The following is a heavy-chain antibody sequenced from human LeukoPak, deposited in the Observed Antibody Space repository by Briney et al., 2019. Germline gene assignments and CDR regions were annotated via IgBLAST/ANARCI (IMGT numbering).Heavy chain of an antibody. CDR2: KYTSGST. CDR3: ARTRPPAGPQYYYGMDV. J-gene: IGHJ6*02. D-gene: IGHD2-2*01. V-gene: IGHV4-4*09. CDR1: GGSLSNYY. Sequence: PSETLSLTCTVSGGSLSNYYWSWVRQPPGEGPEWIGYKYTSGSTNYSPSLMGRVTISEDMAKNQISLRLTSVTAADTAVYYCARTRPPAGPQYYYGMDVWSQGTPVTVSS.